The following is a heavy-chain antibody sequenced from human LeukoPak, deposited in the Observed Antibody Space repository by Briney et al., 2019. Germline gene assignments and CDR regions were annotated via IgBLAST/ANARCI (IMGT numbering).Heavy chain of an antibody. CDR1: GGSISSYY. CDR2: IYSSGNT. V-gene: IGHV4-4*07. Sequence: SETLSLTCTVSGGSISSYYWSWVRRPAGKGLEWIGRIYSSGNTNYNPSLKSRVTMSVDTSRNQFSLKLSSVTAADTAVYYCARESVGYCSGGSCPYYFDYWGQGTLVTVSS. J-gene: IGHJ4*02. CDR3: ARESVGYCSGGSCPYYFDY. D-gene: IGHD2-15*01.